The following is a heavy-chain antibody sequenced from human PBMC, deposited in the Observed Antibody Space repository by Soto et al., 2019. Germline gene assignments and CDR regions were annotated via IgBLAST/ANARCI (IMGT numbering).Heavy chain of an antibody. CDR3: ARPNFHYETRGYNDPKGTWFGP. J-gene: IGHJ5*02. D-gene: IGHD3-22*01. V-gene: IGHV1-69*01. CDR1: RCSLISNG. CDR2: STPIFVTA. Sequence: VKVASKATRCSLISNGIIWGRQAPAQGLEWMGGSTPIFVTAKYAQKFQGRVTITADDSTNTAYLEVSGLRSEDTAVYYCARPNFHYETRGYNDPKGTWFGPWGQGSLVTVSS.